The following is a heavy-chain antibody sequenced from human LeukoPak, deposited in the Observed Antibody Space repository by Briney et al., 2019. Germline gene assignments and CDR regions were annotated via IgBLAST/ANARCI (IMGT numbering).Heavy chain of an antibody. J-gene: IGHJ4*02. D-gene: IGHD6-19*01. V-gene: IGHV3-23*01. CDR1: GFTFSNFA. CDR2: ISGSGGST. Sequence: GVSLRLSCAASGFTFSNFAMNWVRQAPGKGLEWVSTISGSGGSTYYADSVKGRFTISRDNSKNTLYLQMNSLRAEDTAVYYCAKMVHTEQWLVPFDYWGQGTLVTVSS. CDR3: AKMVHTEQWLVPFDY.